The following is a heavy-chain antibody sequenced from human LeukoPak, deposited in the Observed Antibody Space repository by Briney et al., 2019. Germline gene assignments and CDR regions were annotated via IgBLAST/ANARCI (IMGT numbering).Heavy chain of an antibody. CDR3: ARESQSVLWFGVHL. V-gene: IGHV4-4*02. CDR2: IFHNGST. D-gene: IGHD3-10*01. J-gene: IGHJ4*01. Sequence: SGTLSLTCGVSDGSISSTHWWSWVRQPPEKGLEWIGEIFHNGSTNYNPSLNSRVTISRDTSKNQFSLKLSSVTAADTAVYHCARESQSVLWFGVHLWGHGTLVTVSS. CDR1: DGSISSTHW.